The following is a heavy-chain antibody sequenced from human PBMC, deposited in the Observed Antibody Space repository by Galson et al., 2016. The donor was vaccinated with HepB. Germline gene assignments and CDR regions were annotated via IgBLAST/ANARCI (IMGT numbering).Heavy chain of an antibody. Sequence: PALVKPTQTLTLTCTFSGFSLSTSGVGVGWIRQPPGKALEWLALIYWDDDKRYSPSLKRRLTITKDISKNHVILTMNNLDPVDTATYFCAHYNSNWSFDYWGQGSLVTVSS. J-gene: IGHJ4*02. CDR1: GFSLSTSGVG. CDR3: AHYNSNWSFDY. D-gene: IGHD6-6*01. CDR2: IYWDDDK. V-gene: IGHV2-5*02.